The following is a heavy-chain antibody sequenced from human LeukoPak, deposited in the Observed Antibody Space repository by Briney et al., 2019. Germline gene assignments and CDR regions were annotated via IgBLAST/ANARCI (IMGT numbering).Heavy chain of an antibody. Sequence: ASVKVSCKASGYTFTGYYMHWVRQAPGQGLEWMGWINPNSGGTNYAQKFQGRVTISVDTSKNQFSLKLSSVTAADTAVYYCARIQRSDIVATLRVPFDYWGQGTLVTVSS. D-gene: IGHD5-12*01. CDR3: ARIQRSDIVATLRVPFDY. J-gene: IGHJ4*02. CDR2: INPNSGGT. V-gene: IGHV1-2*02. CDR1: GYTFTGYY.